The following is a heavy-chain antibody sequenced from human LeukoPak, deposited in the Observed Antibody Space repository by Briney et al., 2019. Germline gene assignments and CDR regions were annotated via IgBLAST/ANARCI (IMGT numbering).Heavy chain of an antibody. D-gene: IGHD6-19*01. V-gene: IGHV1-24*01. CDR1: GYTFTSYG. CDR3: ATGAVAGDH. Sequence: ASVKVSCKASGYTFTSYGISWVRQAPGKGLEWMGVLDPEDGETVYAQKFQGRVTMTEDTSTDTAYMELSSLRSEDTAVYYCATGAVAGDHWGQGTLVTVSS. CDR2: LDPEDGET. J-gene: IGHJ5*02.